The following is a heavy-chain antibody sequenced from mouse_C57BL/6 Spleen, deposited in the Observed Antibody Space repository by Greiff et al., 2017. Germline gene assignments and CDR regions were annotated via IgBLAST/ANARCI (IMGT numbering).Heavy chain of an antibody. J-gene: IGHJ2*01. V-gene: IGHV1-5*01. Sequence: EVQLQQSGTVLARPGASVKMSCKTSGYTFTSYWMHWVKQRPGQGLEWIGAIYPGNSDTSYNQKFKGKAKLTAVTSASTAYMELSSLTNEDSAVYYCTTYDYDDYFDYWGQGTTLTVSS. CDR2: IYPGNSDT. CDR3: TTYDYDDYFDY. D-gene: IGHD2-4*01. CDR1: GYTFTSYW.